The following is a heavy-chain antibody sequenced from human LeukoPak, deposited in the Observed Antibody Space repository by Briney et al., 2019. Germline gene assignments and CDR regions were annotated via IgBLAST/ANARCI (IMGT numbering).Heavy chain of an antibody. V-gene: IGHV3-74*01. Sequence: PGGSLRLSCAASGFTFSSYAMHWVRQAPGKGLGWVSRINSDGSSTSYADSVKGRFTISRDNAKNTLYLQMNSLRAEDTAVYYCARVTYYYDSSGYISDAFDIWGQGTMVTVSS. CDR2: INSDGSST. J-gene: IGHJ3*02. D-gene: IGHD3-22*01. CDR1: GFTFSSYA. CDR3: ARVTYYYDSSGYISDAFDI.